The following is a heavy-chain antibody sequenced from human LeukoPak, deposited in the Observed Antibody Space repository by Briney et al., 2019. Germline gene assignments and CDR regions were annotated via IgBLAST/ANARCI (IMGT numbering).Heavy chain of an antibody. Sequence: SETLSLTCTVSGDSIGSYYWSWIRQPAGKGLEWIGRIDTSGSTNYNPSLKSRVTMSVDTSKNQFSLELSSVTAADTAVYYCATTTYYYDSSGYYFLDYWGQGTLVTFPS. CDR2: IDTSGST. V-gene: IGHV4-4*07. D-gene: IGHD3-22*01. CDR1: GDSIGSYY. CDR3: ATTTYYYDSSGYYFLDY. J-gene: IGHJ4*02.